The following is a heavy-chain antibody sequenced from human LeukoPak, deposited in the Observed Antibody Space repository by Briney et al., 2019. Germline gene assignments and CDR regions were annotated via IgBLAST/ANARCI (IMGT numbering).Heavy chain of an antibody. CDR2: ISYDGSNK. V-gene: IGHV3-30*14. Sequence: GGSLRLSCAASGFTFSSYAMHWVRQAPGKGLEWVAVISYDGSNKYYADSVKGRFTISRDNSKNTLYLQMNSLRAEDTAVYYCARSETPFGVIYWGQGTLVTVSS. D-gene: IGHD3-3*01. CDR1: GFTFSSYA. J-gene: IGHJ4*02. CDR3: ARSETPFGVIY.